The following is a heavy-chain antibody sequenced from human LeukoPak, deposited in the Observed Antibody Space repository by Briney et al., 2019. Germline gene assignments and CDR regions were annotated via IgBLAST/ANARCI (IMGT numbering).Heavy chain of an antibody. CDR1: GFTFNNYW. CDR3: ASRLVTKYFDY. CDR2: IKEDGSEK. V-gene: IGHV3-7*05. Sequence: SGGSLRLSCAASGFTFNNYWMSWVRQAPGKGLEWVANIKEDGSEKYYYVDSVKGRFTISRDNAKNSLYLQMNNLRAEDTAVYYCASRLVTKYFDYWGQGTPVTVSP. J-gene: IGHJ4*02. D-gene: IGHD2-21*02.